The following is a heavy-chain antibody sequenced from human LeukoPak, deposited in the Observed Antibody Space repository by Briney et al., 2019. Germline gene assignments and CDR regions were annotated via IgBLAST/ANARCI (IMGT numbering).Heavy chain of an antibody. V-gene: IGHV1-24*01. CDR2: FDPEDGET. D-gene: IGHD3-10*01. CDR3: ATDQNYYGSGTYEL. CDR1: GYTLTELS. Sequence: EASVKVSCKVSGYTLTELSMHWVRQAPGKGLEWMGGFDPEDGETIYAQKFQGRVTMTEDTSTDTAYMELSSLRSEDTAVYYCATDQNYYGSGTYELWGQGTLVTVSS. J-gene: IGHJ4*02.